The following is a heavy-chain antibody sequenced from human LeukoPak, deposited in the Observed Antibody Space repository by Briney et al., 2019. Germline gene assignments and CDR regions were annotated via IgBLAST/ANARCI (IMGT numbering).Heavy chain of an antibody. V-gene: IGHV4-39*01. Sequence: SETLSLTCTVSGGYITSSSYYWDWIRQPPGRGLEWIGSIYYSGSTYYNSSLKSRVTISVDTSKNQFSLKLSSVTAADTAVYYCARLLHYYGSGSYYDYWGQGTLVTVSS. J-gene: IGHJ4*02. D-gene: IGHD3-10*01. CDR1: GGYITSSSYY. CDR2: IYYSGST. CDR3: ARLLHYYGSGSYYDY.